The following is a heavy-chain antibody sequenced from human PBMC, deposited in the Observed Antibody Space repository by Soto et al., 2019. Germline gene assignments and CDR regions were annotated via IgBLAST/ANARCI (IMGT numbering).Heavy chain of an antibody. CDR2: IFYSGTT. Sequence: SETLSLTCTVSGGSISSYYWSWIRQPPGKGLEWIGYIFYSGTTYYNPSLKRRVTISVDTSKNQFSLKLSSVTAADTAVYYCARSADPWGQGTLVTVSS. V-gene: IGHV4-59*06. J-gene: IGHJ5*02. CDR1: GGSISSYY. CDR3: ARSADP.